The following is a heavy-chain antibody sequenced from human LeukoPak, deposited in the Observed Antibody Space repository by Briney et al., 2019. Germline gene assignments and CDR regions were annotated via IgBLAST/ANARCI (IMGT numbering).Heavy chain of an antibody. CDR3: ARPKDSANWFDP. CDR1: GYTFTSYD. D-gene: IGHD2-15*01. CDR2: MNPNSGNT. J-gene: IGHJ5*02. V-gene: IGHV1-8*01. Sequence: ASVKVSCKASGYTFTSYDINWVRQATGQGLGWMGWMNPNSGNTGYAQKFQGRVTMTRNTSISTAYMELSSLRSEDTAVYYCARPKDSANWFDPWGQGTLVTVSS.